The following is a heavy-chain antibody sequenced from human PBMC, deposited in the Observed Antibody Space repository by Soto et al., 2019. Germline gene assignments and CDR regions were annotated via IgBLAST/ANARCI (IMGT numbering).Heavy chain of an antibody. CDR2: ISYDGSNK. CDR3: ARETGEVGFQH. J-gene: IGHJ1*01. CDR1: GFTFSSYA. V-gene: IGHV3-30-3*01. Sequence: QVQLVESGGGVVQPGRSLRLSCAASGFTFSSYAMHWVRQAPGKGLEWVAVISYDGSNKYYADSVKGRFTISRDNSKNTLYLQMNSLRAEDTAVYYCARETGEVGFQHWGQGTLVTVSS. D-gene: IGHD4-17*01.